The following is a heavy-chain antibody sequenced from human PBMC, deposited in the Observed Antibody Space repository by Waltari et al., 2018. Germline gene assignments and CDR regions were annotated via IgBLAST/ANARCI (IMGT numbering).Heavy chain of an antibody. CDR1: GDSIRGSFW. CDR3: ARDRGRGLYLDS. J-gene: IGHJ4*02. V-gene: IGHV4-4*02. Sequence: QVQLQESGPGLVKPSGTLSVTCAVSGDSIRGSFWWSWVRQTPGKGLEWIGQIHGSGRINYNPSLESRVTVSRDTSNNQFSLKLTSATAADTAVYFCARDRGRGLYLDSWGQGILVTVSP. D-gene: IGHD5-12*01. CDR2: IHGSGRI.